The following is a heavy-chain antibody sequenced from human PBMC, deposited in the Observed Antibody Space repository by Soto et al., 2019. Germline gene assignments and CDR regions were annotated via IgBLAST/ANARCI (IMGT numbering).Heavy chain of an antibody. V-gene: IGHV3-13*01. Sequence: EVQLVESGGGLVQPGGSLRLSCAASGFTFSNYDMHWVRQVTGKGLEWVSAIGAAGDTYYPDSVKGRFTISREKDKNSLYLQMNSLRAEDTAVYYCASGGWGSSWYEGGSRIDYWGQGALVTVSS. CDR1: GFTFSNYD. CDR2: IGAAGDT. CDR3: ASGGWGSSWYEGGSRIDY. J-gene: IGHJ4*02. D-gene: IGHD6-13*01.